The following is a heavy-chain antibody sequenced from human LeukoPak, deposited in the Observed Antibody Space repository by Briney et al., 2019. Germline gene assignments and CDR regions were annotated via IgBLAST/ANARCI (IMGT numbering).Heavy chain of an antibody. Sequence: GGSLRLSCAASGFTFSSYAMSWVRQAPGKGLEWVSGISGSGGSTYYADSVKGRFTISRDNSKNTLYLQMYGLRAEDAAVYYCASRDSSGYSPDAFGIWGQGTMVTVSS. V-gene: IGHV3-23*01. CDR3: ASRDSSGYSPDAFGI. J-gene: IGHJ3*02. D-gene: IGHD3-22*01. CDR2: ISGSGGST. CDR1: GFTFSSYA.